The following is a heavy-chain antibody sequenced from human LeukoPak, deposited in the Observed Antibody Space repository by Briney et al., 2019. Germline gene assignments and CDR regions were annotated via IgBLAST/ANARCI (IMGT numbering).Heavy chain of an antibody. CDR1: GGSFSGYY. CDR2: INHSGST. CDR3: AREPDQQLGEYYYYYYGMDV. J-gene: IGHJ6*02. D-gene: IGHD6-13*01. V-gene: IGHV4-34*01. Sequence: SETLSLTCAVYGGSFSGYYWSWIRQPPGKGLEWIGEINHSGSTTYNPSLKSRVTISVDTSKNQFSLKLSSVTAADTAVYYCAREPDQQLGEYYYYYYGMDVWGQGTTVTVSS.